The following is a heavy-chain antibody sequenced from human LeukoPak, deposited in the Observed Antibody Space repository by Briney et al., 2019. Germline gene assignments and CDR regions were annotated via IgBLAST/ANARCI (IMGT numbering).Heavy chain of an antibody. CDR1: GFTFSSYW. V-gene: IGHV3-7*01. J-gene: IGHJ4*02. CDR3: ARRRCTSTSCFADY. Sequence: PGGSLRLSRAASGFTFSSYWMSWVRQAPGKGLEWVANIKQDGIERYYVDSVKGRFTISRDNAKNSLYLQMNSLRAEDTAVYYCARRRCTSTSCFADYWGQGTLVTVSS. D-gene: IGHD2-2*01. CDR2: IKQDGIER.